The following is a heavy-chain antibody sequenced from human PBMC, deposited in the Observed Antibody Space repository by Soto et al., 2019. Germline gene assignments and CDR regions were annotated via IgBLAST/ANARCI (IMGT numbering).Heavy chain of an antibody. D-gene: IGHD6-13*01. Sequence: QVQLVQSGAEVKKPGASVKVSCKASGYTFTSYGISWVRQAPGQGLEWMGWISAYNGNTNYAQKLQGRVTMTTDTPTSTDDMELRSLRSDDTAVYYCARVIRAAAGHRRGNWFDPWGQGTLVTVSS. J-gene: IGHJ5*02. CDR2: ISAYNGNT. CDR1: GYTFTSYG. CDR3: ARVIRAAAGHRRGNWFDP. V-gene: IGHV1-18*01.